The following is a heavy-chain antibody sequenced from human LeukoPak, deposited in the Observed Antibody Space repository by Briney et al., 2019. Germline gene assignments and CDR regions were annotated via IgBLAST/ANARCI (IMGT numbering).Heavy chain of an antibody. CDR3: ARDTGYYYDSSGYRTEFYFDY. CDR1: GFTFSSYG. V-gene: IGHV3-30*03. CDR2: ISYDGSNK. D-gene: IGHD3-22*01. J-gene: IGHJ4*02. Sequence: GGSLRLSCAASGFTFSSYGMHWVRQAPGKGLEWVAVISYDGSNKYYADSVKGRFTISRDNSKNTLYLQMNSLRAEDTAVYYCARDTGYYYDSSGYRTEFYFDYWGQGTLVTVSS.